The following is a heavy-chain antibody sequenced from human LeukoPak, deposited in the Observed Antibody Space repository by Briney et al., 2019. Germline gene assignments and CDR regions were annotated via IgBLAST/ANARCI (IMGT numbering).Heavy chain of an antibody. V-gene: IGHV3-11*04. CDR1: AFTFSDYY. Sequence: GGSLRLSCAASAFTFSDYYMCWIRQAPGKGLEWGSYISSSGSTIYYADSVKGRFTISRDNAKNSLYLQMNSLRAEDTAVYYCARCLNYYYFYMDVWGKGTMVTVSS. D-gene: IGHD3-16*01. CDR3: ARCLNYYYFYMDV. CDR2: ISSSGSTI. J-gene: IGHJ6*03.